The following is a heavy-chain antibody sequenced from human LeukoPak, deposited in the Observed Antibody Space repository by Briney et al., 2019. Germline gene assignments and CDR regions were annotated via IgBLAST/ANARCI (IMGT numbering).Heavy chain of an antibody. V-gene: IGHV4-34*01. J-gene: IGHJ4*02. D-gene: IGHD3-10*01. CDR3: ARMVRGCFDY. CDR2: INHSGST. Sequence: PSETLSLTCAVYGGSFSGYYWSWIRQPPGKGLEWIGEINHSGSTNYNPSLKSRVTTSVDTSKNQFSLKLSSVTAADTAVYYCARMVRGCFDYWGQGTLVTVSS. CDR1: GGSFSGYY.